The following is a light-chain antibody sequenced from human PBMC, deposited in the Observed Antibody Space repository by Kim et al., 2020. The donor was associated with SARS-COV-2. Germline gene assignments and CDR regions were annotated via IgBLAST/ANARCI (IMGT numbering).Light chain of an antibody. CDR1: QAISNY. CDR2: DAS. CDR3: QQYEDLPLT. J-gene: IGKJ4*01. V-gene: IGKV1-33*01. Sequence: SASVGDRVTITCQASQAISNYLIWYQQRPGKAPNLLIYDASNLQTGVSSRFSGSGSGTHFTLTIRRLQPEDFATYYCQQYEDLPLTFGGGTKVEV.